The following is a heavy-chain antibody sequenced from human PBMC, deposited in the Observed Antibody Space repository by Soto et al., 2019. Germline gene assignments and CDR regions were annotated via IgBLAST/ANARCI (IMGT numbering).Heavy chain of an antibody. CDR2: IWYDGSNK. D-gene: IGHD6-13*01. CDR3: ARERDYSSTWYDY. Sequence: QVQLVESGGGVVQPGRSLRLSCAASGFTFSSYGMHWVRQAPGKGLEWVAVIWYDGSNKYYADSVKGRFPLSRDNXKNTLYLQMNSLRAEDTAVYYCARERDYSSTWYDYWGQGTLVTVSS. CDR1: GFTFSSYG. V-gene: IGHV3-33*01. J-gene: IGHJ4*02.